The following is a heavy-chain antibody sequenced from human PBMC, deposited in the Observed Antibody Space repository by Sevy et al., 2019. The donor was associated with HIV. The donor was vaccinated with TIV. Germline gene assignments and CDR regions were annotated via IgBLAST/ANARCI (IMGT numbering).Heavy chain of an antibody. CDR2: VYHTGST. CDR3: AREPYFFDKSGYYWDY. Sequence: TLSITCAVSGVSVSSDTYYWSWIRQPPGKGLEWIGYVYHTGSTNYSPSFKSRVTISVDTSKNQFSLRLFSVAAADTAVYYCAREPYFFDKSGYYWDYWGQGALVTVSS. V-gene: IGHV4-61*01. D-gene: IGHD3-22*01. J-gene: IGHJ4*02. CDR1: GVSVSSDTYY.